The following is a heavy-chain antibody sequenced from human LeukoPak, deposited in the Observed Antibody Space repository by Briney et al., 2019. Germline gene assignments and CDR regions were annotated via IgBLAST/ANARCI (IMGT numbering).Heavy chain of an antibody. CDR2: IRYDGSNK. D-gene: IGHD3-10*01. V-gene: IGHV3-30*02. CDR1: GFTFSGYG. J-gene: IGHJ6*03. Sequence: GGSLRLSCAASGFTFSGYGMHWVRQAPGKGLEWVAFIRYDGSNKYYADSVKGRFTISRDNSKNTLYLQMNSLRAEDTAVYYCAKDPLEFGHYYYYMDVWGKGTTVTVSS. CDR3: AKDPLEFGHYYYYMDV.